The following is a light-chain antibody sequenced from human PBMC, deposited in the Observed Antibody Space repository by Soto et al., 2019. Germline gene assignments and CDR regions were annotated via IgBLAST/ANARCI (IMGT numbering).Light chain of an antibody. CDR2: EVI. J-gene: IGLJ1*01. Sequence: QSALTHPASVSGSPGQSITISCTGTSSDVGAYDFVSWYQQHPDKAPKIMIYEVIYRPSGVSNRFSGSKSVNTATLTISGLQAEDEGDYYCSSYTTSSTRVFGTGTKVTVL. CDR1: SSDVGAYDF. V-gene: IGLV2-14*03. CDR3: SSYTTSSTRV.